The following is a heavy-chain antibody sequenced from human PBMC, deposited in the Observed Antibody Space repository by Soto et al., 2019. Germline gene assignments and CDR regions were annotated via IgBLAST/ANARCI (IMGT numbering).Heavy chain of an antibody. CDR1: GFTVSSNY. CDR3: ARTGITPYYFDY. J-gene: IGHJ4*02. CDR2: IYSGGST. D-gene: IGHD1-20*01. V-gene: IGHV3-53*01. Sequence: VGSLRVSCAASGFTVSSNYMSWVRQAPGKGLEWVSVIYSGGSTYYADSVKGRFTISRDNSKNTLYLQMNSLRAEDTAVYYCARTGITPYYFDYWGQGTLVTVS.